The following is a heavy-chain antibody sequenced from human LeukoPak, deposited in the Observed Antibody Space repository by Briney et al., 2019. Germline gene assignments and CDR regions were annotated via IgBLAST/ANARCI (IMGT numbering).Heavy chain of an antibody. CDR2: IFHSGIS. D-gene: IGHD3-22*01. Sequence: SETLSLTCAVSGYSISGGYYWGWIRQPPGKGLEWIGNIFHSGISHYNPSLSSRLTMSVDTSKNQFSLNLRSVTAADTAVYYCVRTTYYYDTSGHLGFDHWGLGTLVTVSS. J-gene: IGHJ4*02. CDR1: GYSISGGYY. V-gene: IGHV4-38-2*01. CDR3: VRTTYYYDTSGHLGFDH.